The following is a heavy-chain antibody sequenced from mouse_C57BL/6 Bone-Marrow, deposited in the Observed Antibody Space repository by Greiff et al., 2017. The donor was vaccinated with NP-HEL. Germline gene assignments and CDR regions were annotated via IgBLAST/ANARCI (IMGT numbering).Heavy chain of an antibody. D-gene: IGHD2-4*01. J-gene: IGHJ3*01. CDR2: LWSGGST. Sequence: VHLVESGPGLVQPSQSLSITCTVSGFSLTSYGVHWVRQSPGKGLEWLGVLWSGGSTDYNAAFISRLSISKDNSKSQVFFKMNSLQADDTAIYYCARNGYYDYAWFAYWGQGTLVTVSA. CDR1: GFSLTSYG. CDR3: ARNGYYDYAWFAY. V-gene: IGHV2-2*01.